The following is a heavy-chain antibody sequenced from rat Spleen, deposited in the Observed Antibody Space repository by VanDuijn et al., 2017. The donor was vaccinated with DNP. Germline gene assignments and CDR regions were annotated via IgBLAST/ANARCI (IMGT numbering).Heavy chain of an antibody. D-gene: IGHD1-5*01. CDR3: VRQDYEYRY. J-gene: IGHJ2*01. V-gene: IGHV5-22*01. CDR1: GFTFSDYY. CDR2: ITYDGDSI. Sequence: EVQLVESGGGLVQPGRSLKLSCAASGFTFSDYYMAWVRQAPTKGLEWVAYITYDGDSIYYRDSVKGRFTISRDNAKSTLYLQMNSLKSEDTATYYCVRQDYEYRYWGQGVMVTVSS.